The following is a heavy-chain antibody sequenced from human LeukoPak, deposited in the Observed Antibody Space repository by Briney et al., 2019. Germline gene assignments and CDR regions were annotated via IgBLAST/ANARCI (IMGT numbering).Heavy chain of an antibody. D-gene: IGHD6-13*01. J-gene: IGHJ6*02. V-gene: IGHV3-30*18. CDR3: AKAIYSSSWYGPGYGMDV. CDR2: ISYDGSNK. CDR1: GFTFSSYG. Sequence: QLGGSLRLSCAASGFTFSSYGMHWVRQAPGKGLEWVAVISYDGSNKYYADSVKGRFTISRDNSKNTLYLQMNSLRAEDTAVYYCAKAIYSSSWYGPGYGMDVWGQGTTVTVSS.